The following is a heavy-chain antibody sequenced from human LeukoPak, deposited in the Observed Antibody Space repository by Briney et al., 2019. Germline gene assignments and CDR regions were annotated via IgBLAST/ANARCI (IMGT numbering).Heavy chain of an antibody. CDR1: GGSISSSSYY. CDR3: ARGVVGATPANYYYYYMDV. Sequence: SETLSLTCTVSGGSISSSSYYWGWIRQPPGKGLEWIGRIYTSGSTNYNPSLKSRVTISVDTSKNQFSLKLSSVTAADTAVYYCARGVVGATPANYYYYYMDVWGKGTTVTVSS. D-gene: IGHD1-26*01. CDR2: IYTSGST. V-gene: IGHV4-39*07. J-gene: IGHJ6*03.